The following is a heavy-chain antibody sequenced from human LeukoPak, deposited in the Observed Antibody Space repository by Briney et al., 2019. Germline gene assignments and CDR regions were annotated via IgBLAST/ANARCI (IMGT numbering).Heavy chain of an antibody. J-gene: IGHJ4*02. D-gene: IGHD5-18*01. CDR3: ARDNSGWIQPWPPYYFDY. CDR1: GFTFSSYS. CDR2: ISSSSSTI. Sequence: GGSLRLSCAASGFTFSSYSMNWVRQAPGKGLEWVSSISSSSSTIYYAHSVKGRFTISRDNAKNSLYLQMNSLRAEDTAVYSCARDNSGWIQPWPPYYFDYWGQGTLVTVSS. V-gene: IGHV3-48*01.